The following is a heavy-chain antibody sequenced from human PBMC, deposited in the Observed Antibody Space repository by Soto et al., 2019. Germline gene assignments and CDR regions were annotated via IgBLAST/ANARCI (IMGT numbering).Heavy chain of an antibody. CDR1: GFTFSSYS. D-gene: IGHD2-2*01. V-gene: IGHV3-21*01. Sequence: EVQLVESGGGLVKPGGSLRLSCAASGFTFSSYSMNWVRQAPGKGLEWVSSISSSSSYIYYADSVKGRFTISRDNAKYSRYLQMNSLRAEDTAVYYCARDLPYCSSTSCYSAYWGQGTLVTVSS. CDR3: ARDLPYCSSTSCYSAY. J-gene: IGHJ4*02. CDR2: ISSSSSYI.